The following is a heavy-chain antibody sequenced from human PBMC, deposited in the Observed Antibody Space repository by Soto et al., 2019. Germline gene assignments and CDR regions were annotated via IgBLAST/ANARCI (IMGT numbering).Heavy chain of an antibody. CDR3: ARARLRAVYAFDI. J-gene: IGHJ3*02. V-gene: IGHV4-31*03. Sequence: QVQLQESDAGLVKASQTLSLTCTVSGGSVSSGAYYWTWIRQRPGKGLEWIGYIYYSGSTYYSPYLKIRLSISLDTSKNQFSLRLSSVTAADTAMYYCARARLRAVYAFDIWGQGTMVTVSS. CDR1: GGSVSSGAYY. CDR2: IYYSGST. D-gene: IGHD5-12*01.